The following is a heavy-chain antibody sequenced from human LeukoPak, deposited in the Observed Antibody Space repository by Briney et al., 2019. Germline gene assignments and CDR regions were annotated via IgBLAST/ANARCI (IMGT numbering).Heavy chain of an antibody. CDR1: GGSISSNSYY. Sequence: SETLSLTCAVSGGSISSNSYYWGWIRQPPGKGLEWIGSIYYSGSTYYNPSLKSRVTISVDTSKNQFSLKLSSVTAADTAVYYCARRKWLYSSGWRGFDYWGQGTLVTVSS. J-gene: IGHJ4*02. CDR3: ARRKWLYSSGWRGFDY. D-gene: IGHD6-19*01. V-gene: IGHV4-39*01. CDR2: IYYSGST.